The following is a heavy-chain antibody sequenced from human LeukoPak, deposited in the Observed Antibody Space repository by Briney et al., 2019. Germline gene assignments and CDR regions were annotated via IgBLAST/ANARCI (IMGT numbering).Heavy chain of an antibody. CDR2: ISYDGSNK. V-gene: IGHV3-30*01. CDR1: GFTFSDYA. Sequence: GGSLRLSCAASGFTFSDYAIHWVRQAPGKGLEWVAVISYDGSNKYYADSVKGRFTISRDNSKNTLYLQMNSLRAEDTAVYYCARRQQLSPSDAFDIWGQGTMVTVSS. D-gene: IGHD6-13*01. CDR3: ARRQQLSPSDAFDI. J-gene: IGHJ3*02.